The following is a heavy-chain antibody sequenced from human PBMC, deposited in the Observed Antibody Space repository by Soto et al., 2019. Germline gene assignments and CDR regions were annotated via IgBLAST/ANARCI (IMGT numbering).Heavy chain of an antibody. Sequence: QITLKESGPTLVNPTQTLTLTCTFSAFSLTASGVGVAWIRQPPGKALEWLALIYWDDDKRYSPSLRSRLTVTKDTSKNQVVLTMTNMDPVDTATYYCAHTRGGGNSALIDYWGQGTLVTVSS. V-gene: IGHV2-5*02. J-gene: IGHJ4*01. CDR2: IYWDDDK. CDR3: AHTRGGGNSALIDY. CDR1: AFSLTASGVG. D-gene: IGHD1-1*01.